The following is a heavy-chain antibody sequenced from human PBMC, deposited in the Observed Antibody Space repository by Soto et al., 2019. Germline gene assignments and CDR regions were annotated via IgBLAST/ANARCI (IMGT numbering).Heavy chain of an antibody. Sequence: SQTLSLTCAISGDSVSSNSAAWNWIRQSPSRGLEWLGRTYYRSKWYNDYAVSVKSRITINPDTSKNQFSLQLNSVTPEDTAVYYCARDRITMIVVAHYGMDVWGQGTTVTSP. CDR1: GDSVSSNSAA. CDR2: TYYRSKWYN. CDR3: ARDRITMIVVAHYGMDV. V-gene: IGHV6-1*01. J-gene: IGHJ6*02. D-gene: IGHD3-22*01.